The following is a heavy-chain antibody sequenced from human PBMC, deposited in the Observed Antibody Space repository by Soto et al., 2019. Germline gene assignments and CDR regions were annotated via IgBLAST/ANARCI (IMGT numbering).Heavy chain of an antibody. CDR3: ARDQNHYTSWPNGASPGLGY. D-gene: IGHD2-2*01. V-gene: IGHV1-69*06. CDR2: IIPIFGTA. J-gene: IGHJ4*02. CDR1: GGTFSSYA. Sequence: QVQLVQSGAEVKKPGSSVKVSCKASGGTFSSYAISWVRQAPGQGLEWMGGIIPIFGTANYAQKFQGRVTTTADKSTSTAYMELSSLRSEDTALYYCARDQNHYTSWPNGASPGLGYWGQGTLVTVSS.